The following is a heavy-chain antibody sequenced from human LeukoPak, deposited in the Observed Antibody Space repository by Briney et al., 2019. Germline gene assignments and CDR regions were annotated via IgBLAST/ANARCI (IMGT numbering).Heavy chain of an antibody. V-gene: IGHV3-23*01. Sequence: PGGSLRLSCAASGFTFSSYAMSWVRHAPGKGLEWVSAISGSGASTYYADSVKGRFTISRDNSKNTLYLQMNSLRAEDTAVYYCAKGAHKTGYSYGYVDYWGQGTLVTVSS. CDR1: GFTFSSYA. D-gene: IGHD5-18*01. J-gene: IGHJ4*02. CDR2: ISGSGAST. CDR3: AKGAHKTGYSYGYVDY.